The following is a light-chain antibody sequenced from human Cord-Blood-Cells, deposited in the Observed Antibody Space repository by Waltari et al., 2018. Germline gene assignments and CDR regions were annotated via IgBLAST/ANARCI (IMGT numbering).Light chain of an antibody. CDR3: GSYAGSNNIFVV. Sequence: QSALTQPPSAPGSPGQSVTISCTGTSSDVGGYNFVSWYQQHPDKAPKLMIYEVSTRPSGVPERVSGSKSGSTASLTVSGLQDEDEADYYCGSYAGSNNIFVVVGGGTKLTVL. V-gene: IGLV2-8*01. CDR1: SSDVGGYNF. CDR2: EVS. J-gene: IGLJ2*01.